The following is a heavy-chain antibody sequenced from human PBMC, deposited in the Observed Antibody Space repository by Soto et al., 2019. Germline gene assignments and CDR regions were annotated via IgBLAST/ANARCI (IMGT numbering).Heavy chain of an antibody. D-gene: IGHD2-15*01. CDR2: ISWNSGSI. J-gene: IGHJ3*02. Sequence: GGSLRLSCAASGFTFDDYAMHWVRQAPGKGLEWVSGISWNSGSIGYADSVKGRFTISRDNAKNSLYLQMNSLRAEDTALYYCAKDGSVAATLNAFDIWGQGTMVTVSS. CDR1: GFTFDDYA. V-gene: IGHV3-9*01. CDR3: AKDGSVAATLNAFDI.